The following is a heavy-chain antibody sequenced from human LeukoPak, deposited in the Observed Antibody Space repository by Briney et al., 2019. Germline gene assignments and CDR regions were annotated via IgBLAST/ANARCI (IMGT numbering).Heavy chain of an antibody. V-gene: IGHV4-39*07. CDR3: VRDEVGAKGRPFDY. CDR2: MHFSGSP. D-gene: IGHD1-26*01. J-gene: IGHJ4*02. CDR1: GVSVSDTDYY. Sequence: PSENPSLTCIVSGVSVSDTDYYWGWVRQPPGKTLEWIGSMHFSGSPFYSPSLESRFSMSVDTSKNQFSLHLRSVTAADTAVYYCVRDEVGAKGRPFDYWGRGILVTVSS.